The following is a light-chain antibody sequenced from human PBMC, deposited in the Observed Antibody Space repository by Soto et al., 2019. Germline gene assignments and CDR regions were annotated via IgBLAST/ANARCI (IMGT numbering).Light chain of an antibody. CDR1: SSNIGAGYD. J-gene: IGLJ1*01. V-gene: IGLV1-40*01. CDR2: TNS. CDR3: QSYDSSLSGFV. Sequence: QSVLTQPPSVSGAPGQRVTISCTESSSNIGAGYDVHWYQQLPGTAPKLLVYTNSNRPSGVPDRFSGSKSGTSASLAITGLQAEDEADYYCQSYDSSLSGFVFGTGTKLTVL.